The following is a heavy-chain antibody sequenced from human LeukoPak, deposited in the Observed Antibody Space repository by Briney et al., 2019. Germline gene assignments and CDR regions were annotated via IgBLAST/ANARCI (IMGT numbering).Heavy chain of an antibody. D-gene: IGHD2-15*01. CDR1: GYSFTGYY. Sequence: ASVKVSCKASGYSFTGYYMHWVRQAPGQGPEWMGWINPKSGDTNYAQKFQGRVTMTRDTSISTVHMELSRLRSEDTAVYYCARVGVVVAANFDYWGQGTLVTVSS. V-gene: IGHV1-2*02. J-gene: IGHJ4*02. CDR3: ARVGVVVAANFDY. CDR2: INPKSGDT.